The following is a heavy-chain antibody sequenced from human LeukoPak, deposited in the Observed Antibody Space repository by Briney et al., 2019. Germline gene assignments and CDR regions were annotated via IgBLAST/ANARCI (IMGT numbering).Heavy chain of an antibody. CDR3: ARRAGAYSHPYDY. J-gene: IGHJ4*02. CDR1: GFNFNNYG. D-gene: IGHD4/OR15-4a*01. Sequence: PGGSLRLSCVASGFNFNNYGMTWVRQAPGKGLEWVSGINWNGANIGYADSVKGRFTISRDKAKNSLYLQMNSLRADDTAVYYCARRAGAYSHPYDYWGQGTLVTVSS. V-gene: IGHV3-20*04. CDR2: INWNGANI.